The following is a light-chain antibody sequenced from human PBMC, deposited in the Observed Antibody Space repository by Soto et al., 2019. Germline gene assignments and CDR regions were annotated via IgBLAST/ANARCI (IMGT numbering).Light chain of an antibody. CDR1: SSDVGAYNY. V-gene: IGLV2-14*01. CDR2: EVS. Sequence: QSALTQPASVSGSPGQSITISCSETSSDVGAYNYVSWYQQHPGKAPKLMIYEVSNRPSGVSNRFSGSKSGNTASLTISGLQAEDEADYYCNSYTSSTTLVFGGGTKLTVL. CDR3: NSYTSSTTLV. J-gene: IGLJ2*01.